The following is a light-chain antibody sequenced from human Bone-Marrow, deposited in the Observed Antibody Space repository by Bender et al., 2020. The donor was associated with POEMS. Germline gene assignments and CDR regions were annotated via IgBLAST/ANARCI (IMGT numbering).Light chain of an antibody. CDR1: SSDVGGYKY. CDR3: TSYTASSTLL. CDR2: EVS. Sequence: QSALTQPASVSGSPGQSITISCTGTSSDVGGYKYVSWYQHHPGKAPKVMIYEVSKRPSGVSDRFSGSKSGNTASLTISGLQADDEGDYYCTSYTASSTLLFGGGTKLTVL. J-gene: IGLJ3*02. V-gene: IGLV2-14*01.